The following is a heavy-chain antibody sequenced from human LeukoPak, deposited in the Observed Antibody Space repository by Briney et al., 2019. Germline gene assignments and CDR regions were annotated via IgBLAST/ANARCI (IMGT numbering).Heavy chain of an antibody. Sequence: GGSLRLSCAASGFTFDDYAMHWVRQAPGKGLEWVSGISWNSGSIGYADSVKGRFTISRDNAKNSLYLQMNSLRAEDTALYYCAKSIAAGYYYYYMDVWGKGTTVTVSS. CDR2: ISWNSGSI. CDR3: AKSIAAGYYYYYMDV. CDR1: GFTFDDYA. V-gene: IGHV3-9*01. D-gene: IGHD6-13*01. J-gene: IGHJ6*03.